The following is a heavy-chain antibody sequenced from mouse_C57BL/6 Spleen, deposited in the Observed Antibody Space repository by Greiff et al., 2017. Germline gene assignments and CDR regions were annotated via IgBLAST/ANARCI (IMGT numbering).Heavy chain of an antibody. Sequence: EVQRVESGPGLVKPSQSLSLTCSVTGYSITSGYYWNWIRQFPGNKLEWMGYISYDGSNNYNPSLKNRISITRDTSKNQFFLKLNSVTTEDTATYYCARENSYDWYFDVWGTGTTVTVSS. CDR3: ARENSYDWYFDV. D-gene: IGHD5-2*01. J-gene: IGHJ1*03. V-gene: IGHV3-6*01. CDR2: ISYDGSN. CDR1: GYSITSGYY.